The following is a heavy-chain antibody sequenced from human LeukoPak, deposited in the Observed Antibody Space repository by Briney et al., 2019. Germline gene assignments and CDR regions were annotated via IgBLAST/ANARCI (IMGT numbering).Heavy chain of an antibody. CDR3: ARGLYGSGKYYFDY. CDR2: ISSSSSTI. J-gene: IGHJ4*02. V-gene: IGHV3-48*01. CDR1: GFTFSRYC. D-gene: IGHD3-10*01. Sequence: GGSLRLSCAASGFTFSRYCVNWVRQAPGKGLEWVAYISSSSSTIYYADSVKGRFTISRDNAENSLYLQMSSLRAEDTAVYYCARGLYGSGKYYFDYWGQGTLVTVSS.